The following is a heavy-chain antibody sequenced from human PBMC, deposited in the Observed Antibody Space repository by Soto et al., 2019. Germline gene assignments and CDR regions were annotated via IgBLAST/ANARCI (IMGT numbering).Heavy chain of an antibody. J-gene: IGHJ6*02. CDR1: GGSISSGGYY. V-gene: IGHV4-31*03. Sequence: SETLSLTCTVSGGSISSGGYYWTWIRQHPGKGLEWIGYNYYSGITYYNPSLKSRVTISLDTSKNQSSLKLSFVTAADTAVYYCARGSSIAGLYYGMDGWGQGTTVSVSS. CDR2: NYYSGIT. D-gene: IGHD6-6*01. CDR3: ARGSSIAGLYYGMDG.